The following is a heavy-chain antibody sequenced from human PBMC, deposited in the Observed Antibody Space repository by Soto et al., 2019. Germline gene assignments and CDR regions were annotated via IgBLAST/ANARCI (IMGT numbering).Heavy chain of an antibody. V-gene: IGHV1-18*01. CDR2: ISAYNGNT. D-gene: IGHD3-10*01. J-gene: IGHJ4*02. Sequence: ASVKVSCKASGYTFTSYGISWVRQAPGQGLEWMGWISAYNGNTNYAQKLQGRVTMTTDTSTSTAYMELRSLRSDDTAVYYCARLRGRHGSGLYYFDYWGQGTLVTVSS. CDR3: ARLRGRHGSGLYYFDY. CDR1: GYTFTSYG.